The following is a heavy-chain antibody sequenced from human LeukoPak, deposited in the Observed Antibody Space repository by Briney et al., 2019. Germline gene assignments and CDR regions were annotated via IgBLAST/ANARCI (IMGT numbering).Heavy chain of an antibody. V-gene: IGHV1-46*01. CDR1: GYTFTSYY. D-gene: IGHD3-10*01. CDR3: ARDNSLDYNAWWFDP. CDR2: INPTGDST. J-gene: IGHJ5*02. Sequence: GASVKVSRKASGYTFTSYYMHWVRQAPGQGREWMGLINPTGDSTDYAQNFQGRVTMTRDMSTSTDYLELSSLRSENTAIYYCARDNSLDYNAWWFDPWGQGTLVTVSS.